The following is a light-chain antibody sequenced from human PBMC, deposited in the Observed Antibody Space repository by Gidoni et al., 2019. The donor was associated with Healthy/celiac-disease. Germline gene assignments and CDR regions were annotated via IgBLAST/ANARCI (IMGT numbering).Light chain of an antibody. CDR3: MQALQTPWT. J-gene: IGKJ1*01. CDR2: LGS. CDR1: QSLLHSNVYNY. Sequence: DIVMTQSPLSLPVTPGEPASISCRSSQSLLHSNVYNYLDWYLQKPGQSPQLLIYLGSNRASGVPDRFSGSGSGTDFTLKISRVEADDVGVYYCMQALQTPWTFGQGTKVEIK. V-gene: IGKV2-28*01.